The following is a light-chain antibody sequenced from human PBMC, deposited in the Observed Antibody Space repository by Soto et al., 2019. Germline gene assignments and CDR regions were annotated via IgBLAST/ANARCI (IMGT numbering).Light chain of an antibody. Sequence: DIQMTQSPSTLSASVGDRVTITCRASQSIGRWLAWYQQKPGKAPKLLIYKAATLESGVPSRFSGSGSGTDFTLTISSLQPDDFAPYSCQQYNSNSEFSFGPGTKVDIK. CDR2: KAA. J-gene: IGKJ3*01. CDR1: QSIGRW. V-gene: IGKV1-5*03. CDR3: QQYNSNSEFS.